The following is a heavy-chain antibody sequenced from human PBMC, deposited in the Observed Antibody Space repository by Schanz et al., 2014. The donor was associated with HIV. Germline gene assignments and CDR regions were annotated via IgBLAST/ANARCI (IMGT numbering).Heavy chain of an antibody. CDR2: INSDNGT. CDR3: ASSRLLWFGELFDN. Sequence: QVQLVQSGAEVKKPGASVTVSCKASAYSFSGYYIHWVRQAPGQGLEWMGWINSDNGTNYAQEFHGRVSMTRDTSIGTAYMELRSLRADDTAVYFCASSRLLWFGELFDNWGQGTLVTVSS. V-gene: IGHV1-2*02. J-gene: IGHJ4*02. CDR1: AYSFSGYY. D-gene: IGHD3-10*01.